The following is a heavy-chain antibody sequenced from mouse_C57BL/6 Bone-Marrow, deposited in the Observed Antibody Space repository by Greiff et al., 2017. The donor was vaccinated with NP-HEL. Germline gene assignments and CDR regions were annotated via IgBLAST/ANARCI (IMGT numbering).Heavy chain of an antibody. CDR1: GFTFSNYW. J-gene: IGHJ2*01. Sequence: EVKLVESGGGLVQPGGSMKLSCVASGFTFSNYWMNWVRQSPEKGLEWVAQIRLKSDNYATHYAESVKGRFTISRDDSKSSVYLQMNNLRAEDTGIYYCTAYYTRYFDYWGQGTTLTVSS. V-gene: IGHV6-3*01. CDR3: TAYYTRYFDY. D-gene: IGHD2-12*01. CDR2: IRLKSDNYAT.